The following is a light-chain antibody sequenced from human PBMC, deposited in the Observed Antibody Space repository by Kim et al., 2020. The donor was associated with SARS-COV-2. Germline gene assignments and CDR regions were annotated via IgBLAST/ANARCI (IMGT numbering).Light chain of an antibody. V-gene: IGKV3-20*01. Sequence: EIVLAQSPGTLSLSPGERATLSCRASLSLNSGYLAWYQQKPGQAPRLLIYDTSTRATGIPDRFSGSGSGTDFTLTISRLEPEDFAVYYCQQYGGSPRTFGQGTKVDIK. CDR3: QQYGGSPRT. CDR2: DTS. CDR1: LSLNSGY. J-gene: IGKJ1*01.